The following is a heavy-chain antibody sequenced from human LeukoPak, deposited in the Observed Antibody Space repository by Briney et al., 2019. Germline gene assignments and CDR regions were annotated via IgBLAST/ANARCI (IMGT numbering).Heavy chain of an antibody. Sequence: GGSLRLSCAASGFTFSSYAMDWVRQAPDKGLEWVAVISYDGSHKYYADSVKGRFTISRDSSKNTLYLQMNSLRAEDTAVYYCAKDMLYGDYPNWFDPWGQGTLVTVSS. D-gene: IGHD4-17*01. CDR3: AKDMLYGDYPNWFDP. CDR1: GFTFSSYA. CDR2: ISYDGSHK. V-gene: IGHV3-30-3*01. J-gene: IGHJ5*02.